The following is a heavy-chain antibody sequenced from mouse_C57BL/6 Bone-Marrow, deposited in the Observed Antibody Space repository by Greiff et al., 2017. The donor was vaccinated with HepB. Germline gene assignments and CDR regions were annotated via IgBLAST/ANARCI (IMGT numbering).Heavy chain of an antibody. Sequence: QVQLQQSGPELVKPGASVKISCKASGYAFSSSWMNWVKQRPGKGLEWIGRIYPGDGDTNYNGKFKGKATLTADKSSSTAYMQLSSLTSEDSAVYFCAQGGTGWYFDVWGTGTTVTVSS. CDR1: GYAFSSSW. CDR3: AQGGTGWYFDV. D-gene: IGHD3-3*01. CDR2: IYPGDGDT. V-gene: IGHV1-82*01. J-gene: IGHJ1*03.